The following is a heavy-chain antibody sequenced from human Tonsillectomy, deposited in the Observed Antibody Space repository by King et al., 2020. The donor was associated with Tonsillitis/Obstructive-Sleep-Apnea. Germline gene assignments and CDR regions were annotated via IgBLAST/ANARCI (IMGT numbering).Heavy chain of an antibody. CDR2: IYWDDDK. CDR1: GFSLSTSGVG. Sequence: FTLKESGPTLVKPTQTLTLTCTFSGFSLSTSGVGVGWIRQPPGEALEWRALIYWDDDKRYSPSLKSRLTITKDTSKNQVVLTMTNMDPVDTATYYCAHSNDFWSLNWFDPWGQGTLVTVSS. V-gene: IGHV2-5*02. J-gene: IGHJ5*02. D-gene: IGHD3-3*01. CDR3: AHSNDFWSLNWFDP.